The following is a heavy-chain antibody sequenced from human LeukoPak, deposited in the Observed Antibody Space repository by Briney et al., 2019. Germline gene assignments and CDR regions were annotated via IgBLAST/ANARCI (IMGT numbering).Heavy chain of an antibody. CDR2: INHSGST. J-gene: IGHJ4*02. Sequence: PSETLSLTCAVYGGSFSGYYWSWIRQPPGKGLEWIGEINHSGSTNYNPSLKSRVTISVDTSKNQFSLKLSSVTAADTALYYCARGGNRSLGRGSGYYEDYWGQGTLVTVSS. D-gene: IGHD3-22*01. CDR1: GGSFSGYY. CDR3: ARGGNRSLGRGSGYYEDY. V-gene: IGHV4-34*01.